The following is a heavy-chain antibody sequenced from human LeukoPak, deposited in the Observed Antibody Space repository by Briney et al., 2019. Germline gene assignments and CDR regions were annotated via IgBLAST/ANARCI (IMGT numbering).Heavy chain of an antibody. J-gene: IGHJ4*02. D-gene: IGHD6-6*01. CDR3: AGEYTTSSTSFDY. V-gene: IGHV4-34*01. Sequence: SETLSLTCGVYGGSLSGHFWSWIRQPLGKGLEWIGEIKHTGYTNYNPSLKSRVTISVDTSKNQFSLKLSSMTAADTAVYYCAGEYTTSSTSFDYWGQGTLVTVSS. CDR2: IKHTGYT. CDR1: GGSLSGHF.